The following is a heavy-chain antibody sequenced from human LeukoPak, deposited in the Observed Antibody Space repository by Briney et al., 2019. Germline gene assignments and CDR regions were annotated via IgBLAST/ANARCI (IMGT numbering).Heavy chain of an antibody. CDR3: ARDSWGGDITMVRGVINY. J-gene: IGHJ4*02. V-gene: IGHV1-2*02. CDR2: INPNSGGT. CDR1: GYAFTGYY. D-gene: IGHD3-10*01. Sequence: GASVKVSCKASGYAFTGYYMHWVRQAPGQGLEWMGWINPNSGGTNYAQKFQGRVTMTRDTSISPAYMELSRLRSDDTAVYYWARDSWGGDITMVRGVINYWGQGTLVTVSS.